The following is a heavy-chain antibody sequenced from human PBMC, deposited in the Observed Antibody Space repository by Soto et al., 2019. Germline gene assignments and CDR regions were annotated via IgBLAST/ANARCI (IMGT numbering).Heavy chain of an antibody. J-gene: IGHJ4*02. CDR2: IWYDGSNK. Sequence: QVQLVESGGGVVQPGRSLRLSCAASGFTFSSYGMHWVRQAPGKGLEWVAVIWYDGSNKYYADSVKGRFTISRDNSKNTLYLQMNSLRAEDTGVYYCAKDKSSGWTGGDYWGQGTLVTVSS. V-gene: IGHV3-33*06. D-gene: IGHD6-19*01. CDR1: GFTFSSYG. CDR3: AKDKSSGWTGGDY.